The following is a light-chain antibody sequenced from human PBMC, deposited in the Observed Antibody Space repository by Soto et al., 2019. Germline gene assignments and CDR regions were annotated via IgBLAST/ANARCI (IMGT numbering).Light chain of an antibody. CDR2: GAS. Sequence: EVVMTQSPATLSVSPGERATLSCRASQSVYSNLAWYQQKPGHAPRLLIYGASTRATGLPARFSGSRSGTDFTLTISSLQSEDFAVYYCHQYNSWPLTFGGGTKVEIK. CDR1: QSVYSN. J-gene: IGKJ4*01. V-gene: IGKV3-15*01. CDR3: HQYNSWPLT.